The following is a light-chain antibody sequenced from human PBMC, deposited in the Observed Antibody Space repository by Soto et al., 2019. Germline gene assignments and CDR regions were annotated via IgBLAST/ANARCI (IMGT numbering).Light chain of an antibody. Sequence: QSALTHPASVAGSPGPSVTISCTGSSSDVGSYNLVSWYQHHPAKVPKLMIDEVTKRPSGVSNRFSGSKSGNTAYLTISGRQAEDEAEYYCSSFVRSRILAIFGGGTKLTVL. CDR1: SSDVGSYNL. J-gene: IGLJ2*01. V-gene: IGLV2-23*02. CDR2: EVT. CDR3: SSFVRSRILAI.